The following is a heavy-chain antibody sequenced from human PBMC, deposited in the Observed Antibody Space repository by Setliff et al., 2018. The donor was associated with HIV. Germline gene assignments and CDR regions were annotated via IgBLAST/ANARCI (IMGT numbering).Heavy chain of an antibody. CDR2: FDPEDDET. CDR3: ATSGFYDILTGPTPGVFDI. Sequence: ASVKVSCKVSGYSLTELSIHWVRQAPGEGLEWMGGFDPEDDETAYAEKFQGRVTMTEDTSTDTDYMALSSLRSEDTAMYYCATSGFYDILTGPTPGVFDIWGQGTMVTVSS. J-gene: IGHJ3*02. V-gene: IGHV1-24*01. CDR1: GYSLTELS. D-gene: IGHD3-9*01.